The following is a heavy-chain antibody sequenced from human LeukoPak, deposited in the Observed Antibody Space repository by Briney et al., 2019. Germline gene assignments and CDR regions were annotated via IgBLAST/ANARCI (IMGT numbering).Heavy chain of an antibody. Sequence: ASVTVSCKASGYIFDIYALIWVRQAPGQGLELMGWISTNTGNPTYAQGFTGRFVFSLDTSVSTAYLQISSLKAEGTAVYYCARDYTLTLGTTTYFQHWGQGTLVTVSS. J-gene: IGHJ1*01. CDR1: GYIFDIYA. D-gene: IGHD1-7*01. V-gene: IGHV7-4-1*02. CDR2: ISTNTGNP. CDR3: ARDYTLTLGTTTYFQH.